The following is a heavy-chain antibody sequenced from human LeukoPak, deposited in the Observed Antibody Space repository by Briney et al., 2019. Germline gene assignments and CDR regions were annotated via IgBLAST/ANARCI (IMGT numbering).Heavy chain of an antibody. CDR2: INPSGGST. D-gene: IGHD1-26*01. CDR3: ARGPIVGGTKGWFDP. V-gene: IGHV1-46*01. J-gene: IGHJ5*02. CDR1: GYTFTSYY. Sequence: ASVKVSCKASGYTFTSYYMHWVRQAPGQGLEWMGIINPSGGSTSYAQKFQGRVTMTRDTSTSTVYMELSSLRSEDMAVFYCARGPIVGGTKGWFDPWGQGTLVTVSS.